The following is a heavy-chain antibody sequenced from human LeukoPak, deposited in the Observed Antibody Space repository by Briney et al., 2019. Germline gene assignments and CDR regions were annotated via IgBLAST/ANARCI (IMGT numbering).Heavy chain of an antibody. Sequence: ASVKVSCKASGYTFTSYYMHWVRQAPGQGLEWMGLINPTGGSTGYAQKFQGRVTMTRNTSISTAYMELSSLRSEDTAVYYCTYSSSWHKTMYFDYWGQGTLVTVSS. CDR1: GYTFTSYY. J-gene: IGHJ4*02. CDR3: TYSSSWHKTMYFDY. D-gene: IGHD6-13*01. V-gene: IGHV1-46*03. CDR2: INPTGGST.